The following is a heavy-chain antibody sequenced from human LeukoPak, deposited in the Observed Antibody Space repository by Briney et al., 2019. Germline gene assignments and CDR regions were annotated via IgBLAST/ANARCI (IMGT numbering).Heavy chain of an antibody. CDR2: IYYSGST. Sequence: PSETLSLTCTVSGGSISSYYWSWIRQPPGEGLEWIGYIYYSGSTNYNPSLKSRVTMSVDTSKNQFSLKLSSVTAADTAVYYCARGGWYGRYFDYWGQGTLVTVSS. V-gene: IGHV4-59*08. D-gene: IGHD6-19*01. CDR3: ARGGWYGRYFDY. CDR1: GGSISSYY. J-gene: IGHJ4*02.